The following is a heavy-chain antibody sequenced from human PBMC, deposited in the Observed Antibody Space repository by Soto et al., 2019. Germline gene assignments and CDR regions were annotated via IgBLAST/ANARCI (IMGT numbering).Heavy chain of an antibody. V-gene: IGHV3-23*01. CDR1: GFTFSSYA. D-gene: IGHD2-2*01. Sequence: EVQLLESGGGLVQPGGSLRLSCAASGFTFSSYAMSWVRQAPGKGLEWVSAISGSGGSTYYAGSVKGRFTISRDNSKNTLYLQMNSLRAEDTAVYYCAKGGGSSTSCCGFDYWGQGTLVTVSS. J-gene: IGHJ4*02. CDR2: ISGSGGST. CDR3: AKGGGSSTSCCGFDY.